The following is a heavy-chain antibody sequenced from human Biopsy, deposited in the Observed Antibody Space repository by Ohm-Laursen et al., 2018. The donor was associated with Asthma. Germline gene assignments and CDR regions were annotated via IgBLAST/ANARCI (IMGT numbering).Heavy chain of an antibody. CDR1: GYTLTSYG. D-gene: IGHD1-26*01. Sequence: SVKVSCKASGYTLTSYGISWVRQAPGQGLEWMGRISAYNGNSNYAQKPQGRATMTTDTSPSTAYMELRSLRSDDRAVYYWARDGPVGAPSDYWGQGTLVTVSS. J-gene: IGHJ4*02. CDR3: ARDGPVGAPSDY. V-gene: IGHV1-18*04. CDR2: ISAYNGNS.